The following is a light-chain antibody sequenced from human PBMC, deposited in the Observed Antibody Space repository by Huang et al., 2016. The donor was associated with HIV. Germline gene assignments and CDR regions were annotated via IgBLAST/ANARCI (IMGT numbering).Light chain of an antibody. J-gene: IGKJ1*01. CDR3: QQYDTLPLT. Sequence: DIQMTQSPSSLSASLGDKVTITCQASLDINNYLNWYQQKPGKVPKLLISDASDLETGVPPRFSGSRSVTNLTLTVSSLQAEDIGTYYCQQYDTLPLTFGQGTNVEI. V-gene: IGKV1-33*01. CDR2: DAS. CDR1: LDINNY.